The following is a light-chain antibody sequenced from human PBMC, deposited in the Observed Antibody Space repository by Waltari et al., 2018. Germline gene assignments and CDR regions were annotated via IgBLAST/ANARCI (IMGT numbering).Light chain of an antibody. V-gene: IGLV2-11*01. CDR1: TSDVGGYHY. Sequence: QSALTQPRSVSGSPGQSVTISCTGTTSDVGGYHYVSWFQQHPGKPPKLIIYDVSARPSGGPDRFSGSKSDNPASLTISGLQAEDEADYYCCSYAGSYTYVFGSGTKVTVL. CDR2: DVS. CDR3: CSYAGSYTYV. J-gene: IGLJ1*01.